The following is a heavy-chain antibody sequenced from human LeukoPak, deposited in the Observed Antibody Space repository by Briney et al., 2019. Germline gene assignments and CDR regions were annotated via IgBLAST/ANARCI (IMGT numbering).Heavy chain of an antibody. CDR3: AREDGYSSSRAFDI. CDR1: GGSISSYY. Sequence: PSETLSLTCTVSGGSISSYYWSWIRQPAGKGLEWIGRIYTSGSTNYNPSLKSRVTISVDTSKNQFSLKLSSVTAADTAVYYCAREDGYSSSRAFDIWGQGTMVTVSS. D-gene: IGHD6-13*01. CDR2: IYTSGST. V-gene: IGHV4-4*07. J-gene: IGHJ3*02.